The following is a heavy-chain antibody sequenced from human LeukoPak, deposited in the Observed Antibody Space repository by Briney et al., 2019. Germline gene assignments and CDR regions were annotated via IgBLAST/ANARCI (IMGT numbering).Heavy chain of an antibody. Sequence: GGSLRLSCAASGFTFSDYSMNWVRQAPGKGLEWVSAVIKSGSHIYYADSVKGRFTISRDNANNSLYLQMTGLRAEDTAVYYCARGRGGDNSNWFDPWGPGTLVTVSS. CDR1: GFTFSDYS. D-gene: IGHD4-23*01. J-gene: IGHJ5*02. CDR2: VIKSGSHI. CDR3: ARGRGGDNSNWFDP. V-gene: IGHV3-21*01.